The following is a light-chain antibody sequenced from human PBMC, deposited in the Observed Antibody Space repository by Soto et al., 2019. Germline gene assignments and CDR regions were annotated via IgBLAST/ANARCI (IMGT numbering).Light chain of an antibody. CDR1: SSDVGAYNY. Sequence: QSVLTQPASVSGSPGQSITISCTGTSSDVGAYNYVSWYQHHPGKAPKLMIYEVSNRPSGVSDRFSGSKSGNTASLTISGLQAEDEADYYCSSYTTISTVVFGGGTQLTVL. CDR3: SSYTTISTVV. CDR2: EVS. V-gene: IGLV2-14*01. J-gene: IGLJ2*01.